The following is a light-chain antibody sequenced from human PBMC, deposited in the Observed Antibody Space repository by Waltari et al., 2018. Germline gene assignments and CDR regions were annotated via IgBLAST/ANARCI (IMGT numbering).Light chain of an antibody. CDR2: KAS. CDR3: QQHNSAPWT. CDR1: QSISNW. V-gene: IGKV1-5*01. Sequence: DIPITQSPSSLSASVGDKVTITCQASQSISNWLAWFQQKPGKAPKALMFKASSLESGVPSRFSGNGSGTDFTLTISSLQAEDFATYYCQQHNSAPWTFGQGTKVEIK. J-gene: IGKJ1*01.